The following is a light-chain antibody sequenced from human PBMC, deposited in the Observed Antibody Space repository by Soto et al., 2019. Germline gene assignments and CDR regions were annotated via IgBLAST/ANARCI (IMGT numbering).Light chain of an antibody. CDR2: DNT. V-gene: IGLV1-40*01. CDR1: SSNIGAGID. J-gene: IGLJ1*01. CDR3: QSYDSRLSGYV. Sequence: QSVLTQPPSVSGAPGQKVTISCNGSSSNIGAGIDVHWYQQLPGTAPKLLIFDNTNRPSGVPGRFSGPKSGTSASLAITGLQAEDEADYYCQSYDSRLSGYVFGTGTKLTVL.